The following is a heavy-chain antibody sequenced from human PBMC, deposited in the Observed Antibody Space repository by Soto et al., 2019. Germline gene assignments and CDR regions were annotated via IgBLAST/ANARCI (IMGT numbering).Heavy chain of an antibody. CDR2: IKSKTDGGTT. CDR1: GFTFSNAW. Sequence: GGSLRLSCAASGFTFSNAWMNWVRQAPGKGLEWVGRIKSKTDGGTTDYAAPVKGRFTISRDDSKNTLYLQMNSLKTEDTAVYYCTTDDVEMATIKAYYYYGMDVWGQGTTVTVSS. J-gene: IGHJ6*02. V-gene: IGHV3-15*07. CDR3: TTDDVEMATIKAYYYYGMDV. D-gene: IGHD5-12*01.